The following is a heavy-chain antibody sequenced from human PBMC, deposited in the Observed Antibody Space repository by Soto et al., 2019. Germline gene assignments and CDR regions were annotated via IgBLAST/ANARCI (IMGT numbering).Heavy chain of an antibody. CDR1: GGSISSSSYY. V-gene: IGHV4-39*01. CDR2: IYYSGST. J-gene: IGHJ4*02. CDR3: ARTLGTWTFDY. D-gene: IGHD7-27*01. Sequence: QLQLQESGPGLVKPSETLSLTCTVSGGSISSSSYYWGWIRQPPGKGLEWIGSIYYSGSTYYNPSLKSRVTISVDTSKNQFSLKLSSVTAADTAVYYCARTLGTWTFDYWGQGTLVTVSS.